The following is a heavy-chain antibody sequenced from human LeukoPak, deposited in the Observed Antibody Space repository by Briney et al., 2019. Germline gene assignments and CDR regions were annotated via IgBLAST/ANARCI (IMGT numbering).Heavy chain of an antibody. J-gene: IGHJ3*02. CDR1: DDSFSSHY. V-gene: IGHV4-59*11. D-gene: IGHD4-17*01. CDR3: ARDLVTVTKGFDI. Sequence: SETLSLTCAVSDDSFSSHYWTWIRQPPGKGLEWIGYISYIGSTNYNPSLKSRVTISIDTSKNQFSLKPTSVTAADTAVYYCARDLVTVTKGFDIWGQGTMVSVSS. CDR2: ISYIGST.